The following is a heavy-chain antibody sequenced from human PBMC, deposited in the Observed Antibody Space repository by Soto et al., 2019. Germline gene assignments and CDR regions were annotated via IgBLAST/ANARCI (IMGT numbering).Heavy chain of an antibody. CDR3: ARGGGVGVAGSAAFDM. CDR1: GYPVTAYY. V-gene: IGHV1-2*02. D-gene: IGHD3-3*01. J-gene: IGHJ3*02. CDR2: INPATGAA. Sequence: QLHLVQSGAVVKKPGASVTVSCSASGYPVTAYYMHWVRQAPGRGLEWMGGINPATGAAKYTQTFPGRVTMARDTSKSKVFMELGGLTSEDTAGFYWARGGGVGVAGSAAFDMWGQGTLVTVSS.